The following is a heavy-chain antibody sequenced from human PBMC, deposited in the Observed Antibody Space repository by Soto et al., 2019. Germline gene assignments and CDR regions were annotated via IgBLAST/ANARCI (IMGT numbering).Heavy chain of an antibody. CDR3: AKDPYCSGPSCYSQAFDI. D-gene: IGHD2-15*01. CDR2: ITGNGDSS. Sequence: EAQLLESGGGLVRPGGSLRLSCAASGFTFSSYGMTWVRQAQGKGLEWVSSITGNGDSSHYADSVTGRFTISRDNSRSTLDLQRNSLRVEDTAVYYCAKDPYCSGPSCYSQAFDIWGQGTVVTVSS. J-gene: IGHJ3*02. CDR1: GFTFSSYG. V-gene: IGHV3-23*01.